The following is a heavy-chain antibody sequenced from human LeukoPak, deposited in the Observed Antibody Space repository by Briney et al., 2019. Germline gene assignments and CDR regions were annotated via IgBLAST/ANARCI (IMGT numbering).Heavy chain of an antibody. CDR3: TRANWGFIYFDY. CDR2: IRSKAYGGTT. Sequence: GGSLRLSCAASGFTFSSYAMSWVRQAPGKGLEWVGFIRSKAYGGTTEYAASVKGRFTISRDDSKSIAYLQMNSLKTEDTAVYYCTRANWGFIYFDYWGQGTLVTVSS. CDR1: GFTFSSYA. J-gene: IGHJ4*02. D-gene: IGHD7-27*01. V-gene: IGHV3-49*04.